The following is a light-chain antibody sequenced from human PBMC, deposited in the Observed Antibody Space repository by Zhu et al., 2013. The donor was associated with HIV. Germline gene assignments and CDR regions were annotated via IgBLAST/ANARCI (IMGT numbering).Light chain of an antibody. CDR3: QQYDASRWA. CDR1: QSISSW. V-gene: IGKV1-5*01. Sequence: DIQMTQSPSTLSASVGDRVTITCRASQSISSWLAWYQQKPGKAPKLLIYDASSLQSGVPSRFSGSGSGTEFTLTISSLQPDDFATYYCQQYDASRWAFGQGTKVEI. J-gene: IGKJ1*01. CDR2: DAS.